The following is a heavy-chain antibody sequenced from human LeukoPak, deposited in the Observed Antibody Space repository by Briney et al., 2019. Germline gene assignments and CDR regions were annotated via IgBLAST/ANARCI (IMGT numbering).Heavy chain of an antibody. CDR1: GFTVSSNY. CDR3: TASSSSTYYFYGMDV. CDR2: IYSGGST. V-gene: IGHV3-66*01. D-gene: IGHD6-6*01. Sequence: GSLRLSCAASGFTVSSNYMSWVRQAPGKGLEWVSVIYSGGSTYYADSVKGRFTISRDNSKNTLYLQMNSLRAESTAVYYCTASSSSTYYFYGMDVWGQGTTVTVSS. J-gene: IGHJ6*02.